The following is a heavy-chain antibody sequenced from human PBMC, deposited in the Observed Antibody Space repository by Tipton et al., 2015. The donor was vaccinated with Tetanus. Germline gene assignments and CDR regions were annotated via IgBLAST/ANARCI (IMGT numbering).Heavy chain of an antibody. V-gene: IGHV4-39*01. J-gene: IGHJ4*02. Sequence: TLSLTCTVSGGSISSSNYYWGWIRQPPGKGLEWIGRIYYSGSTSYNPSLKSRVTISVDTSKNQFSLELNSGTAADTAVYYCARRGGDFLTGYYDSWGQGTLVTVSS. CDR2: IYYSGST. CDR3: ARRGGDFLTGYYDS. D-gene: IGHD3-9*01. CDR1: GGSISSSNYY.